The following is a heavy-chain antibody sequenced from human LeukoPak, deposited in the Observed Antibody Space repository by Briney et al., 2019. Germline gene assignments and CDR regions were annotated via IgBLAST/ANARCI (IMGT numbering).Heavy chain of an antibody. CDR3: ARDPGSFISVVRGVHFNWFDP. D-gene: IGHD2-21*01. CDR1: GGTFSNYA. V-gene: IGHV1-46*01. Sequence: GAPVKVSCKASGGTFSNYAISWVRQAPGQGLEWMGIINPSGGSTSYAQKFQGRVTMTRDTSTSTVYMELSSLRSEDTAVYYCARDPGSFISVVRGVHFNWFDPWGQGTLVTVSS. J-gene: IGHJ5*02. CDR2: INPSGGST.